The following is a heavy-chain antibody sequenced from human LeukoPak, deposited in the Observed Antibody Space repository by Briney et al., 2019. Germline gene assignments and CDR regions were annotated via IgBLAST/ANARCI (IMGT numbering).Heavy chain of an antibody. CDR3: ASQPTTVIGVDS. V-gene: IGHV4-39*01. Sequence: AETLSLTCTVSAGSTSSRDYYWGWIRQPPGKGRVWIGSIDYSGNTYDNSSLNSRFTITVDTSNNLFPYNLNSVTAADPAVYYCASQPTTVIGVDSWGQRKLVTVSS. CDR2: IDYSGNT. D-gene: IGHD4-11*01. J-gene: IGHJ4*02. CDR1: AGSTSSRDYY.